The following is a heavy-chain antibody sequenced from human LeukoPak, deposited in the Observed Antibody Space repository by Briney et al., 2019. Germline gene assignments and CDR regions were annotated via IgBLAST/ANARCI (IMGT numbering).Heavy chain of an antibody. V-gene: IGHV1-18*04. CDR1: GYTFTSYY. Sequence: GASVKVSCKASGYTFTSYYMHWVRQAPGQGLEWMGWISAYNGNTNYAQKLQGRVTMTTDTSTSTAYMELRSLRSDDTAVYYCARQDYYDSSGYYYNYWGQGTLVTVSS. J-gene: IGHJ4*02. D-gene: IGHD3-22*01. CDR2: ISAYNGNT. CDR3: ARQDYYDSSGYYYNY.